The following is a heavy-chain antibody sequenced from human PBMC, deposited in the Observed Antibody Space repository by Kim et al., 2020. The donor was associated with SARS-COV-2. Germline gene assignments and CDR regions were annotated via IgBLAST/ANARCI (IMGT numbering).Heavy chain of an antibody. CDR3: ARLNYSGSGNYYVQENWFDT. CDR1: GGSISSYY. D-gene: IGHD3-10*01. Sequence: SETLSLTCTVSGGSISSYYCNWIRQPPGKGLEWIGYIYYSGSISYNPSLKSRVTMSVDTSKNQFSLKLSSVTAADTAVYYCARLNYSGSGNYYVQENWFDTWGQGTLGTLSP. CDR2: IYYSGSI. J-gene: IGHJ5*02. V-gene: IGHV4-59*13.